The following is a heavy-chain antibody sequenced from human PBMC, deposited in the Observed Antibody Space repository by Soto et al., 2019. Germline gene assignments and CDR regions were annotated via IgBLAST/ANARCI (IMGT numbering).Heavy chain of an antibody. CDR2: ISSSSSTI. Sequence: PGGSLRLSCAASGFTFSSYSMNWVRQAPGKGLEWVSYISSSSSTIYYADSVKGLFTISRDNAKNSLYLQMNSLRDEDTAVYYCARDPSYYDYYYGMDVWGQGTTVTVSS. CDR1: GFTFSSYS. J-gene: IGHJ6*02. CDR3: ARDPSYYDYYYGMDV. V-gene: IGHV3-48*02.